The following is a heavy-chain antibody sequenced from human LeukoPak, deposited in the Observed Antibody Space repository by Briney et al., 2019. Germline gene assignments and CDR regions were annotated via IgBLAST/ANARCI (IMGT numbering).Heavy chain of an antibody. Sequence: GGSLRLSCAASGFTFSDYYMSWIRQAPGKGLEWVANIKQDGSEKYYVDSVKGRFTISRDNAKNSLYLQMNSLRAEDTAVYYCARDPESIVGATTVDVWGQGTTVTVSS. V-gene: IGHV3-7*01. D-gene: IGHD1-26*01. J-gene: IGHJ6*02. CDR2: IKQDGSEK. CDR1: GFTFSDYY. CDR3: ARDPESIVGATTVDV.